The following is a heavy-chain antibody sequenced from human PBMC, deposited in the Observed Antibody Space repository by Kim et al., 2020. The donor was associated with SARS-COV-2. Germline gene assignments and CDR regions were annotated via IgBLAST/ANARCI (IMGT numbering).Heavy chain of an antibody. J-gene: IGHJ4*02. V-gene: IGHV3-74*01. D-gene: IGHD6-19*01. CDR3: AREGAVAGLLYFDY. Sequence: ADSVKGRFTISRDNAKNTLYLQMNSLRAEDTAVYYCAREGAVAGLLYFDYWGQGTLVTV.